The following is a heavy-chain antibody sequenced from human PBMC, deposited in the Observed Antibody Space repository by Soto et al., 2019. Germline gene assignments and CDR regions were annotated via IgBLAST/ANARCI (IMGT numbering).Heavy chain of an antibody. D-gene: IGHD3-3*01. CDR2: IYHSGST. CDR3: ARSRGFLEWLLYADYYYGMDV. V-gene: IGHV4-4*02. CDR1: GGSISSSNW. J-gene: IGHJ6*02. Sequence: SETLSLTCAVSGGSISSSNWWSWVRQPPGKGLEWTGEIYHSGSTNYNPSLKSRVTISVDKSKNQFSLKLSSVTAADTAVYYCARSRGFLEWLLYADYYYGMDVWGQGTTVTFSS.